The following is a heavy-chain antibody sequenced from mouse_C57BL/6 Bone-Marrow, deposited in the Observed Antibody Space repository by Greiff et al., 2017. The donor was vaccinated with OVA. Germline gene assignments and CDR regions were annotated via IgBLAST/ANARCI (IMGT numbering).Heavy chain of an antibody. V-gene: IGHV2-6*03. CDR1: GFSLTSYG. Sequence: VQLQQSGPGLVAPSQSLSITCTVSGFSLTSYGVHWVRQPPGKGLEWLVVIWSDGSTTYNSALKSRLSISKDNSKSPVFLKMNSLQTDDTAMYYCARPIAYYYAMDYWGQGTSVTVSS. CDR3: ARPIAYYYAMDY. CDR2: IWSDGST. J-gene: IGHJ4*01. D-gene: IGHD6-1*01.